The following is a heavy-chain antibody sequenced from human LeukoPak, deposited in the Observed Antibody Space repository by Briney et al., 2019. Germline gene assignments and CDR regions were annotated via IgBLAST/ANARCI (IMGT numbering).Heavy chain of an antibody. CDR3: ARRTIAVGDAFDI. D-gene: IGHD6-19*01. V-gene: IGHV4-59*08. CDR1: GGSISSYY. Sequence: SETLSLICTVSGGSISSYYWSWIRQPPGKGLEWIGYIYYSGSTNYNPSLKSRVTISVDTSKNQFSLKLSSVTAADTAVYYCARRTIAVGDAFDIWGQGTMVTVSS. CDR2: IYYSGST. J-gene: IGHJ3*02.